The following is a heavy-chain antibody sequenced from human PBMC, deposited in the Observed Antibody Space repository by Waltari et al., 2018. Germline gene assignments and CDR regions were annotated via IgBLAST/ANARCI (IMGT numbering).Heavy chain of an antibody. J-gene: IGHJ1*01. CDR2: IYYSGST. V-gene: IGHV4-59*01. CDR3: ARGYDSSGYYDGYFQH. D-gene: IGHD3-22*01. Sequence: QVQLQESGPGLVKPSETLSLTCTVSGGSISSYYWSWIRQPPGKGLEWIGYIYYSGSTNYNPSLKSRVTISVDTSKNQFSLKLSSVTAADTAVYYCARGYDSSGYYDGYFQHWGQGTLVTVSS. CDR1: GGSISSYY.